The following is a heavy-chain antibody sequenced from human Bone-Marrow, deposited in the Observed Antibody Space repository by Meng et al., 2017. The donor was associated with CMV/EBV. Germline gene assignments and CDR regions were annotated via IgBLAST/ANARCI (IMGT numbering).Heavy chain of an antibody. D-gene: IGHD1-26*01. CDR1: GYTFTGYY. Sequence: ASVKVSCKAPGYTFTGYYMHWVRQAPGQGLEWMGWINPNSGGTNYAQKFQGRVTMTRDTSISTAYMELSRLRSDDTAVYYCARADGGSYYYYGMDVWGQGTTVTVSS. CDR3: ARADGGSYYYYGMDV. CDR2: INPNSGGT. J-gene: IGHJ6*02. V-gene: IGHV1-2*02.